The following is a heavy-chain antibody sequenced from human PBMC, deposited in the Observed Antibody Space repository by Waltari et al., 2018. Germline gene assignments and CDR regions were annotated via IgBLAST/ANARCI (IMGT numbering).Heavy chain of an antibody. CDR1: GGPFSGYY. J-gene: IGHJ4*02. Sequence: QVQLQQWGAGLLKPSETLSLTCAVYGGPFSGYYWSWIHQPPGQGREWIGEINHSGSTNYNPSLKSRVTISVDTSKNQFSLKLSSVTAADTAVYYCARGGDFWSGYYPPTYYWGQGTLVTVSS. D-gene: IGHD3-3*01. CDR3: ARGGDFWSGYYPPTYY. V-gene: IGHV4-34*01. CDR2: INHSGST.